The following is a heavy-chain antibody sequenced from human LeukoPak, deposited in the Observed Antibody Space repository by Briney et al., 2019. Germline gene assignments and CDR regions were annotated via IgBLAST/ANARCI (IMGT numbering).Heavy chain of an antibody. Sequence: GGSLRLSCAASGFSFSSYSMNLVRQAPGKGLEWVSSISSSSDYIYYADSVRGRFTISRDNAKSSLYLQMNSLRAEDTAVYYCARDPAQDLHYWGQGTLVTVSS. V-gene: IGHV3-21*01. J-gene: IGHJ4*02. CDR1: GFSFSSYS. CDR2: ISSSSDYI. CDR3: ARDPAQDLHY.